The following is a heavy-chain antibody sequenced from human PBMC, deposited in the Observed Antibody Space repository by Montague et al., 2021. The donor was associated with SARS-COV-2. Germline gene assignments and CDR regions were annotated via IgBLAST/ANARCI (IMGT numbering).Heavy chain of an antibody. CDR3: ARDYSHCSGGSCVFDY. CDR2: IYSXGST. J-gene: IGHJ4*02. D-gene: IGHD2-15*01. Sequence: SETLSLTCTVSGGLSNTDPSNSDFWSWIRQPAGKGLEWIGRIYSXGSTNYNPSLKSRISMSVDTSKNQFSLKLSSVTAADTAIYYCARDYSHCSGGSCVFDYWGQGTLVTVSS. CDR1: GGLSNTDPSNSDF. V-gene: IGHV4-4*07.